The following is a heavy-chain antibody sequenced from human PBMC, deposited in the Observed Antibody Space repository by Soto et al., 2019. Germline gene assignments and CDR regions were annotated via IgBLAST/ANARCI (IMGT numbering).Heavy chain of an antibody. CDR3: AKWSGYGDL. CDR1: GFTISTYS. V-gene: IGHV3-23*01. CDR2: ISVTGDTR. J-gene: IGHJ4*02. Sequence: EVQLLESGGGLVQPGGSLRLSCAASGFTISTYSITWVRQTPAKGLEWVSGISVTGDTRFYADSVKGRFTISRDNSKNTVYLQMHSLTVEDTAVYYCAKWSGYGDLWGQGTLVTVSS. D-gene: IGHD5-12*01.